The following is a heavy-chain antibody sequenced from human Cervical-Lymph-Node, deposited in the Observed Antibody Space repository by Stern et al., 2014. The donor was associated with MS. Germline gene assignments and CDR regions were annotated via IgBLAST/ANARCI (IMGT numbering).Heavy chain of an antibody. V-gene: IGHV1-18*04. CDR3: ARVANSPPSPYWFAP. D-gene: IGHD2/OR15-2a*01. CDR1: GYTFTSYG. Sequence: VQLVESGPEVKKPGASVKVSCKTSGYTFTSYGIALVRQAPGQGLEWMGWIAAYNGATNSAQKFQGSVTMTIEESTGTGYMELRSLRSDDTAVYYCARVANSPPSPYWFAPWGQGTLVTVSS. J-gene: IGHJ5*02. CDR2: IAAYNGAT.